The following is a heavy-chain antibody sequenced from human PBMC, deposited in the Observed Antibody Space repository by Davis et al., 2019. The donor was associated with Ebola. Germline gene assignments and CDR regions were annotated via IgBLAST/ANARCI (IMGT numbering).Heavy chain of an antibody. CDR1: GGSISSSSYY. D-gene: IGHD7-27*01. V-gene: IGHV4-39*01. CDR2: IYYSGST. J-gene: IGHJ4*02. CDR3: AGTGDLDY. Sequence: MPSETLSLTCTVSGGSISSSSYYWGWIRQPPGKGLEWIGSIYYSGSTYYNPSLKSRVTISVDTSKNQFSLKLSSVTAADTAVYYCAGTGDLDYWGQGTLVTASS.